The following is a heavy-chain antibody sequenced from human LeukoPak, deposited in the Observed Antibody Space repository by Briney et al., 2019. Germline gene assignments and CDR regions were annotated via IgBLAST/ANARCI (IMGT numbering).Heavy chain of an antibody. CDR2: INPNSGGT. D-gene: IGHD6-19*01. CDR3: ARDPGYSSGWYQFDY. CDR1: GYTFTGYY. J-gene: IGHJ4*02. Sequence: GASVKVSCKASGYTFTGYYMHWVRQAPGQGLAWMGWINPNSGGTNYAQKFQGRVTMTRDTSISTAYMELSRLRSDDTAVYYCARDPGYSSGWYQFDYWGQGTLVTVSS. V-gene: IGHV1-2*02.